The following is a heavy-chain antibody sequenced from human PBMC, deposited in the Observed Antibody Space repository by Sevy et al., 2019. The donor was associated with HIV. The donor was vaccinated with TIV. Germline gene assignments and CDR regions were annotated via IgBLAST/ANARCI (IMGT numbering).Heavy chain of an antibody. D-gene: IGHD3-3*01. J-gene: IGHJ6*02. CDR2: ISGSGGST. Sequence: LSLTCAASGFTFSTYAMTWVRQAPGKGLQWVSVISGSGGSTYYADSVKGRFTISRDNSKNTMYLQMNSLRAEDTAVYYCARRPDFGVVIPTGVMDVWGQGTTVTVSS. CDR1: GFTFSTYA. CDR3: ARRPDFGVVIPTGVMDV. V-gene: IGHV3-23*01.